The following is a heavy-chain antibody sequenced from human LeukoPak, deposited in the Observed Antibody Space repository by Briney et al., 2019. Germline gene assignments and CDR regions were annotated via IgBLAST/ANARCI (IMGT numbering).Heavy chain of an antibody. J-gene: IGHJ6*02. D-gene: IGHD6-19*01. V-gene: IGHV1-24*01. CDR3: ATVSGRQWLPTSYYYGMDV. CDR1: GYTLTELS. Sequence: ASVKVSCKVSGYTLTELSMHWVRQAPGKGLEWMGGFDPEDGETIYAQKFQGRVTMTEDTSTDTAYMELSSLRSEDTAVYYCATVSGRQWLPTSYYYGMDVWGQGTTVTVSS. CDR2: FDPEDGET.